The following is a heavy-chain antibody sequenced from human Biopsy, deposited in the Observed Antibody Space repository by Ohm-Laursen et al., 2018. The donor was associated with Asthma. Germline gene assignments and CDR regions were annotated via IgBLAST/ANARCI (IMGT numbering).Heavy chain of an antibody. V-gene: IGHV3-30*18. D-gene: IGHD1-26*01. CDR3: AKEVFPGWELRRGPDS. J-gene: IGHJ4*02. Sequence: SLRLSCSATGFSFSNYGMHWVRQAPGKGLDWVAVISFDGTNRNYTDSVKGRFTISRDNSRNTLHLEMSSLRAEDTAVYFCAKEVFPGWELRRGPDSWGQGTLVTVSS. CDR2: ISFDGTNR. CDR1: GFSFSNYG.